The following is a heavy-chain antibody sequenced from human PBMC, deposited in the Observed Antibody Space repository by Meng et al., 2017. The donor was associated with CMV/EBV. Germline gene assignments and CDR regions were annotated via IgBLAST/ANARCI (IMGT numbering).Heavy chain of an antibody. CDR2: ISYDGSNK. V-gene: IGHV3-30-3*01. J-gene: IGHJ4*02. Sequence: GGSLRLSCAASGFTFSSYAMHWVRQAPGKGLEWVAVISYDGSNKYYADSVTGRFTISRDNSKHTLYLQMNSLRAEDTAVYYCARDLRFLEWPYYFDYWGQGTLVTVSS. D-gene: IGHD3-3*01. CDR1: GFTFSSYA. CDR3: ARDLRFLEWPYYFDY.